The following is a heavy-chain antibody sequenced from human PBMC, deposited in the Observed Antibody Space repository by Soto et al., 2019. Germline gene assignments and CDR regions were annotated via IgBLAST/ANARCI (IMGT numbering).Heavy chain of an antibody. CDR1: GFSFRYHS. Sequence: GGSLRLSCIGSGFSFRYHSMNWVRQPPGKGLEWVGRIKSKTDGGTTDYAAPVKGRFTISRDDSKNTLYLQMNSLKTEDTAVYYCTTFXDLWFGESPFYYYGMDVWGQGTTVTVSS. V-gene: IGHV3-15*01. CDR3: TTFXDLWFGESPFYYYGMDV. CDR2: IKSKTDGGTT. J-gene: IGHJ6*02. D-gene: IGHD3-10*01.